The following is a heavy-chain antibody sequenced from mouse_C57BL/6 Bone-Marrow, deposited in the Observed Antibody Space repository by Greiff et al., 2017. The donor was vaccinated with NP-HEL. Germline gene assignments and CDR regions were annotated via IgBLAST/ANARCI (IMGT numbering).Heavy chain of an antibody. CDR1: GFSLTSYG. CDR3: ALYYGSRYYYAMDY. Sequence: VNVVESGPGLVQPSQSLSITCTVSGFSLTSYGVHWVRQSPGKGLEWLGVIWSGGCTDYNAAFISRLSISKDNSKSQVFFKMNSLQADDTAIYYCALYYGSRYYYAMDYWGQGTSVTVSS. CDR2: IWSGGCT. J-gene: IGHJ4*01. D-gene: IGHD1-1*01. V-gene: IGHV2-2*01.